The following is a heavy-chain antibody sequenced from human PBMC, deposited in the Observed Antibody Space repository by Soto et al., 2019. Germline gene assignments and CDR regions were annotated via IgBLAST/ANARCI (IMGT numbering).Heavy chain of an antibody. D-gene: IGHD6-19*01. J-gene: IGHJ4*02. V-gene: IGHV4-39*01. Sequence: QLQLQESGPGLVKPSETLSLTCTVSGGSISSSSYYWGWIRQPPGKGLEWIGSIYYSGSTYYNPSLKSRVTISVETSKNQFSLKLSSVTAADTAVYYCARRSSGYSSGWYGYWGQGTLVTVSS. CDR1: GGSISSSSYY. CDR2: IYYSGST. CDR3: ARRSSGYSSGWYGY.